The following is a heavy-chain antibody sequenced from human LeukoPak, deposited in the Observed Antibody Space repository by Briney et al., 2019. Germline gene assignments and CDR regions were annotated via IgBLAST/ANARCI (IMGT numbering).Heavy chain of an antibody. CDR2: INHSGST. V-gene: IGHV4-34*01. CDR3: ARGRRDFDY. Sequence: SETLSLTCAVYGVSFCGHYWLWIRQPPGKGLEWIGEINHSGSTNYNPSLKSRITISVDTSKNQFSLKLSSVTAADTAVYYCARGRRDFDYWGQGTLVTVSS. CDR1: GVSFCGHY. J-gene: IGHJ4*02.